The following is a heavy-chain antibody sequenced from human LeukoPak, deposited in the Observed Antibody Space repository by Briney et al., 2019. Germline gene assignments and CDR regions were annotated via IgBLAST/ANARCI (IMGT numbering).Heavy chain of an antibody. CDR2: ISWNSGSI. CDR3: AKDNVFFYYYMDV. D-gene: IGHD3-3*01. Sequence: GGSLRLPCAASGFTFDDYAMHWVRQAPGKGLEWVSGISWNSGSIGYADSVKGRFTISRDNAKNSLYLQMNSLRAEDTAVYYCAKDNVFFYYYMDVWGKGTTVTVSS. CDR1: GFTFDDYA. V-gene: IGHV3-9*01. J-gene: IGHJ6*03.